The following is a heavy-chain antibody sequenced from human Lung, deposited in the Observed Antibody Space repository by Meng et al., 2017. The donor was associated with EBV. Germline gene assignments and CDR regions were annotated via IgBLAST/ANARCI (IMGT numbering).Heavy chain of an antibody. J-gene: IGHJ4*02. CDR1: GGSISSGGDE. V-gene: IGHV4-31*01. CDR3: ARLMYNWNPYFAY. Sequence: QVPLQVSVPGRPTPSHTLSRLCTVSGGSISSGGDEWSLSRQHRAKGLECIGYIYYSGRTYYNPSLKSLVTISVETSKNQFSLKMSSVTAADTAVYFWARLMYNWNPYFAYWGQGILVTVSS. CDR2: IYYSGRT. D-gene: IGHD1-20*01.